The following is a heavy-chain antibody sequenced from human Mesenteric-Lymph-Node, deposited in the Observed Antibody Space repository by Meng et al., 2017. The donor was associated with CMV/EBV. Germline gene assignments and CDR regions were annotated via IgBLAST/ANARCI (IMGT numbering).Heavy chain of an antibody. Sequence: VGCGGGLVQPGGALRLSCAASGFNVRDKYMSWVRQAPGKGLEWVCIIYRGDNTYYIDSVKDRFTVSRDNSKNTMYLQMNSLRVEDTAVYYCTGDSVSNPNLDYWGQGTLVTVSS. D-gene: IGHD3-10*01. CDR3: TGDSVSNPNLDY. CDR1: GFNVRDKY. V-gene: IGHV3-66*01. CDR2: IYRGDNT. J-gene: IGHJ4*02.